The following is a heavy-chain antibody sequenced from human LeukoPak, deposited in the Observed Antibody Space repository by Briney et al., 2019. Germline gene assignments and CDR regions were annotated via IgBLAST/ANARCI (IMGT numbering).Heavy chain of an antibody. J-gene: IGHJ4*02. CDR1: GYTFTSYG. Sequence: ASVKVSCKASGYTFTSYGISWVRQAPGQGLEWMGWISAYNGNTNYAQKLQGRVTMTTDTSTSTAYMELRSLRSDDTAVHYCARDLTHYYGSGSYPAPVDYWGQGTLVTVSS. CDR3: ARDLTHYYGSGSYPAPVDY. V-gene: IGHV1-18*01. CDR2: ISAYNGNT. D-gene: IGHD3-10*01.